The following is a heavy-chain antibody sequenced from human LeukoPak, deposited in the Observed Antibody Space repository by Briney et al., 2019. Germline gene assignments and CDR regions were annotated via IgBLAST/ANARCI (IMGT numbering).Heavy chain of an antibody. J-gene: IGHJ6*02. CDR2: ISGSGGST. CDR3: AKEGFKYDSSGYYYYYGMDV. CDR1: GFTFSSYA. D-gene: IGHD3-22*01. Sequence: QPGGSLRLSCAASGFTFSSYAMSWVRQAPGKGLEWVSAISGSGGSTYYADSVKGRFTISRDNSKNTLHLQMNSLRAEDTAVYYCAKEGFKYDSSGYYYYYGMDVWGQGTTVTVSS. V-gene: IGHV3-23*01.